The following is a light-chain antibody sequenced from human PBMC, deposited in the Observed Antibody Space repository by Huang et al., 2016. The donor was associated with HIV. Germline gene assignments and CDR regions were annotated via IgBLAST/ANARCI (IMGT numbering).Light chain of an antibody. Sequence: IQMTQSPSTLSASVGDRVTVTCRASESIGSWLAWYQQNPGKAPKLLIYKASISTSDVPSRFSGSGSGTQFSLIISSLQPDDFATYYCQQYSTSMYSFGQGTKVEMK. CDR3: QQYSTSMYS. J-gene: IGKJ2*01. V-gene: IGKV1-5*03. CDR1: ESIGSW. CDR2: KAS.